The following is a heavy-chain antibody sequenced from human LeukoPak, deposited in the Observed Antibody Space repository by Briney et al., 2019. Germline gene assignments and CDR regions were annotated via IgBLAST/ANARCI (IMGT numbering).Heavy chain of an antibody. Sequence: GEALKISCKGSGYIFTSYWIGWVRPMPGKGVEWMGIIYPGDSDTRYSPSFQGQVTISADKPISTAYLQWTSLKASDTAIYYCARHRGYSLSDPFDIWGQGTMVTVSS. D-gene: IGHD5-18*01. J-gene: IGHJ3*02. V-gene: IGHV5-51*01. CDR1: GYIFTSYW. CDR3: ARHRGYSLSDPFDI. CDR2: IYPGDSDT.